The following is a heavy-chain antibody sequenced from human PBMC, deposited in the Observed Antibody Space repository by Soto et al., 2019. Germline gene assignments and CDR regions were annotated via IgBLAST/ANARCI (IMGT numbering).Heavy chain of an antibody. Sequence: SETLSLTCTVSGGSISSGGYYWSWIRQHPGKGLEWIGYIYYSGSTYYNPSLKSRVTISVDTSKNQFSLKLSSVTAADTAVYYCARVGYYYDSSGYYLSFDYWGQGTLVTVSS. J-gene: IGHJ4*02. V-gene: IGHV4-31*03. CDR1: GGSISSGGYY. D-gene: IGHD3-22*01. CDR2: IYYSGST. CDR3: ARVGYYYDSSGYYLSFDY.